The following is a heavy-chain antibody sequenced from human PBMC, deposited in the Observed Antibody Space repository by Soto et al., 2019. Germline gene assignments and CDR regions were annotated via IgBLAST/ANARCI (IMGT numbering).Heavy chain of an antibody. CDR3: ARSQDNCGGDCYHDYYYYYGMDV. J-gene: IGHJ6*02. D-gene: IGHD2-21*02. Sequence: GASVKVSCKASGYTFTSYYMHWVRQAPGQGLEWMGIINPSGGSTSYAQKFQGRVTMTRDTSTSTVYMELSSLRSEDTAVYYCARSQDNCGGDCYHDYYYYYGMDVWGQGTTVTVSS. CDR1: GYTFTSYY. V-gene: IGHV1-46*01. CDR2: INPSGGST.